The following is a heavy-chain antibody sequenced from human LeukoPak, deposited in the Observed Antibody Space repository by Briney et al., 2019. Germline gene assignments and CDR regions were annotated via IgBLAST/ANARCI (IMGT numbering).Heavy chain of an antibody. CDR3: ARDLGAYYDSSDNWFDP. CDR2: ISFDGSSK. D-gene: IGHD3-22*01. CDR1: GFTFSSYG. V-gene: IGHV3-30*03. Sequence: GRSLRLSCAASGFTFSSYGMHWVRQAPGKGLEWVAVISFDGSSKDYAESVKGRFTISRDNSKNTLYLQLNSLRAEDTALYYCARDLGAYYDSSDNWFDPWGQGTLVTVSS. J-gene: IGHJ5*02.